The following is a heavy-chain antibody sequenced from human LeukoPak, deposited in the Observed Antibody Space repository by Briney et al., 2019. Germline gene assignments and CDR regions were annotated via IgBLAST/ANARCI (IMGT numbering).Heavy chain of an antibody. CDR3: AKDIYGSGSYYGNGLDV. V-gene: IGHV4-30-4*02. J-gene: IGHJ6*02. Sequence: SETLSLTCTVSGGSISSGDYYWSWIRQPPGKGLEWIGYIYYSGSTYYNPSLKSRVVMSVDTSKNQFSLKPSSVTAADTAVYYCAKDIYGSGSYYGNGLDVWGRGTTVTVSS. CDR1: GGSISSGDYY. CDR2: IYYSGST. D-gene: IGHD3-10*01.